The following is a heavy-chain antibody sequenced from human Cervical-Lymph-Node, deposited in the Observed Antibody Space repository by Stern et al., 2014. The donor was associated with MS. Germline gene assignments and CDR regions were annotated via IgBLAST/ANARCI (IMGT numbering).Heavy chain of an antibody. D-gene: IGHD3-10*01. Sequence: VQLVESGGGVVQPGTSLRLSCAASGFRFSDYGMHWVRQAPGKGPEWVAVISYDGGDKHYADSVKGRLTISRDNSKNTVYLQMNSLRGDDTAVYYCAKQTTGSYFDYWGQGVLVAVSS. CDR1: GFRFSDYG. CDR2: ISYDGGDK. V-gene: IGHV3-30*18. J-gene: IGHJ4*02. CDR3: AKQTTGSYFDY.